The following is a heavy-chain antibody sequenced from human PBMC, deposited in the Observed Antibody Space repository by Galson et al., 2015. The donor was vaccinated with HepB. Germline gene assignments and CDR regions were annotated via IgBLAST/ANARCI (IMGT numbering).Heavy chain of an antibody. CDR1: GFTFSTYS. CDR3: ARVRSEMVRVDS. V-gene: IGHV3-48*02. Sequence: SLRLSCAASGFTFSTYSMNWVRQAPGKGLEWVSYISSSSSAIYYAGSVKGRFTISRDNAKNSLYLQMNSLRDEDTAVYYCARVRSEMVRVDSWGQGTLVTVSS. D-gene: IGHD3-10*01. J-gene: IGHJ4*02. CDR2: ISSSSSAI.